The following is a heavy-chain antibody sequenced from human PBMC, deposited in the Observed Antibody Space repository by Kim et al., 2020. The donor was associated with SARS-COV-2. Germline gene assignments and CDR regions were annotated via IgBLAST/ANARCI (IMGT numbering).Heavy chain of an antibody. CDR3: ARIRAPIVAMDV. D-gene: IGHD3-22*01. CDR2: IDWDDDK. J-gene: IGHJ6*02. V-gene: IGHV2-70*11. Sequence: SGPTLVNPTQTLTLTCTFPGFSLSTSGMCVSWIRQPPGKALEWLARIDWDDDKYYSTSLKTRLTISKDTSKNQVVLTMTNMDPVDTTTYYGARIRAPIVAMDVWGQGTTVTVSS. CDR1: GFSLSTSGMC.